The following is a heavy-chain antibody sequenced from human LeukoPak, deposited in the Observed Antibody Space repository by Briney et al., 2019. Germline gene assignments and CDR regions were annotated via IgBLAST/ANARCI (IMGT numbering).Heavy chain of an antibody. J-gene: IGHJ6*03. V-gene: IGHV1-69*06. Sequence: GASVKVSCKASGDTFSSYAISWVRQAPGQGLEWMGGIIPISGTANYAQKFQDRVTITADKSTTTAYMELSSLRSEDTAVYYCAKSIWRGSSYGYVRGYMDVWGKGTTVTVSS. CDR3: AKSIWRGSSYGYVRGYMDV. D-gene: IGHD5-18*01. CDR2: IIPISGTA. CDR1: GDTFSSYA.